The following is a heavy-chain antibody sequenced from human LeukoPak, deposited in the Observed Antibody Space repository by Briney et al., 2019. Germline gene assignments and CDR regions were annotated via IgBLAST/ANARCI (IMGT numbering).Heavy chain of an antibody. CDR1: GFTVSSNY. D-gene: IGHD2-2*01. Sequence: PGGSLRLSCAASGFTVSSNYMSWVRQAPGKGLEWVSVIYSGGSTYYADSVKGRFTISRDNSKNTLYLQMDSQRAEETAVYYCARGTLGYCSSTSCHFDYWGQGTLVTVSS. J-gene: IGHJ4*02. V-gene: IGHV3-53*01. CDR3: ARGTLGYCSSTSCHFDY. CDR2: IYSGGST.